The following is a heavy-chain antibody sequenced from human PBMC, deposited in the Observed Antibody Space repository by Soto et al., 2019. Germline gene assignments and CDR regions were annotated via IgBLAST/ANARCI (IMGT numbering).Heavy chain of an antibody. D-gene: IGHD2-2*01. Sequence: PSETLSLTCTVSGGSISSYYWSWIRQPPGKGLEWIGHIYYSGSTNYNPSLKSRVTISVDTSKNQFSLKLSSVTAADTAVYYCARGYCSSTSCYYDYWGQGTLVTVS. CDR2: IYYSGST. CDR1: GGSISSYY. V-gene: IGHV4-59*01. CDR3: ARGYCSSTSCYYDY. J-gene: IGHJ4*02.